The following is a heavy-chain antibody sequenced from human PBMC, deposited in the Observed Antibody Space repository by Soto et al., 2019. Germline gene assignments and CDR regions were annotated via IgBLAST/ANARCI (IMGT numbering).Heavy chain of an antibody. CDR2: VSAYRDYT. V-gene: IGHV1-18*01. Sequence: GASVKVSCTASGYSFSTYEINWLRQAPGQGLEWIGWVSAYRDYTDYAEKFQDRVTMTTDTSTNTAYMELRSLTYNDTAVYYCARDVGDESITYNDAFDVWGQGTMVT. J-gene: IGHJ3*01. CDR1: GYSFSTYE. D-gene: IGHD3-10*01. CDR3: ARDVGDESITYNDAFDV.